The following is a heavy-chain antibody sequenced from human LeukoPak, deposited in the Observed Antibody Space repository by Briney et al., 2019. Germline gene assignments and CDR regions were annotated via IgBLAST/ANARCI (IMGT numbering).Heavy chain of an antibody. D-gene: IGHD6-19*01. CDR1: GFTFNSYW. Sequence: GGSLRLSCAASGFTFNSYWMHWVRQAPGKGLEWVSAISGSGGSTYYADSVKGRFTISRDDAKNSLYLQMNSLRAEDTAVYYCASRIAVAGFDYWGQGTLVTVSS. CDR3: ASRIAVAGFDY. V-gene: IGHV3-21*01. CDR2: ISGSGGST. J-gene: IGHJ4*02.